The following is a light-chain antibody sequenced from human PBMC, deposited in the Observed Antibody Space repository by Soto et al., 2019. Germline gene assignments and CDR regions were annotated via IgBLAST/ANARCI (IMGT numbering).Light chain of an antibody. Sequence: QSVLTQPASVSGSPGQSITISCTGTSSDVGGYNYVSWYQQHPGKAPKLMIYEVSNRPSGVSNRFSGSKSGNTASLTISGLQAEDAADYYCSSYTSSSLGVFGTGTRSPS. V-gene: IGLV2-14*01. J-gene: IGLJ1*01. CDR2: EVS. CDR3: SSYTSSSLGV. CDR1: SSDVGGYNY.